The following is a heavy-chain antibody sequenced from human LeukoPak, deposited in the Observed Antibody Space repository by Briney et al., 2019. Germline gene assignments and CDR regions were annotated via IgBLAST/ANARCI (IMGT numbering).Heavy chain of an antibody. D-gene: IGHD1-26*01. CDR3: ARGGGSYPFFDY. CDR1: GFTLNVYE. Sequence: PGRSLRLSCAASGFTLNVYEMNWVRQAPGMGLEWLSYISNSGSTIYYADSVKGRFTISRDNAKKSLYLQMNSLRAEDTAVYYCARGGGSYPFFDYWGQGVLVTVSS. J-gene: IGHJ4*02. V-gene: IGHV3-48*03. CDR2: ISNSGSTI.